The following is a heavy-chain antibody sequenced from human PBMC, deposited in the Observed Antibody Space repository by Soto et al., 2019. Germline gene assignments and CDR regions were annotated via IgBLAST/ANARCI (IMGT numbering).Heavy chain of an antibody. Sequence: GGSLRLSCAASGFTFSNYFMSWIRQAPGKGLEWVSFISGSSDNIKYADSVKGRFTISRDNAKNSLYLQMNSLRADDTAVYYRVRDSARIVVVPRVDGDDWLDPWGQGTLVTVSS. CDR1: GFTFSNYF. V-gene: IGHV3-11*06. D-gene: IGHD2-2*01. J-gene: IGHJ5*02. CDR3: VRDSARIVVVPRVDGDDWLDP. CDR2: ISGSSDNI.